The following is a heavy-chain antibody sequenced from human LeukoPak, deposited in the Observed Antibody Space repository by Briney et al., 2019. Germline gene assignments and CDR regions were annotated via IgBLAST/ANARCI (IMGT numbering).Heavy chain of an antibody. J-gene: IGHJ4*02. D-gene: IGHD1-26*01. V-gene: IGHV1-18*01. Sequence: ASVKDSCRASGYIFTHFGISWVRQAPGQGLEWMGWISAYNGNTNFAQKFQGRVTMTTDTSTSTAYMELRSLRSDDTAVYYCARDEKSDKWELPVDYWGQGSLVTVSS. CDR2: ISAYNGNT. CDR1: GYIFTHFG. CDR3: ARDEKSDKWELPVDY.